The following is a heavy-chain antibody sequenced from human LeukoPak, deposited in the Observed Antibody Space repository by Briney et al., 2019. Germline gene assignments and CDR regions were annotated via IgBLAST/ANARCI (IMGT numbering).Heavy chain of an antibody. D-gene: IGHD3-10*01. Sequence: SETLSLTCTVYDDLYRNYYWTWIRQPPGKGLEWIGEINHFGRTNYSPSLKSRLTMSVGASRNQFSLTLTSVTAADTAVYYCARHATMVRGVIIDWGQGTLVTVSS. CDR1: DDLYRNYY. J-gene: IGHJ4*02. CDR3: ARHATMVRGVIID. CDR2: INHFGRT. V-gene: IGHV4-34*01.